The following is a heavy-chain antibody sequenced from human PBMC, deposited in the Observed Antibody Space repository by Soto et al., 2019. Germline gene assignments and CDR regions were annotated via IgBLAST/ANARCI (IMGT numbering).Heavy chain of an antibody. CDR2: ISGRADNT. CDR1: GFTFSSYA. D-gene: IGHD6-13*01. Sequence: EVQLLESGGGLVQPGGSLRLSCAASGFTFSSYAMNWVRQAPGKGLEWVSTISGRADNTYYADSVKGRFTVSRDNSQNTLYLQMNSLRVEDTAVYYCAKGAAAAAATPWFDPWGQGTLVIVSS. J-gene: IGHJ5*02. V-gene: IGHV3-23*01. CDR3: AKGAAAAAATPWFDP.